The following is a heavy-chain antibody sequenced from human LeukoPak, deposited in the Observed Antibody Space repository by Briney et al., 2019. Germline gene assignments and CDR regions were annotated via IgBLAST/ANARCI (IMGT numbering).Heavy chain of an antibody. V-gene: IGHV4-38-2*01. CDR3: ASVIAAAGYDAFDI. CDR2: IYHSGST. J-gene: IGHJ3*02. Sequence: PSETLSLTCAVSGYSISSGYYWGWIRQPPGKGLEWIGSIYHSGSTYYNPSLKSRVIISVDTSKNQFSLKLSSVTAADTAVYYCASVIAAAGYDAFDIWGQGTMVTVSP. CDR1: GYSISSGYY. D-gene: IGHD6-13*01.